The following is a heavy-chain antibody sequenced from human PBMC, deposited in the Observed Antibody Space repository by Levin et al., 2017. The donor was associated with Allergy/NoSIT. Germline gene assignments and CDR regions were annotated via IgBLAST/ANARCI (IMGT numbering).Heavy chain of an antibody. V-gene: IGHV3-30*18. CDR1: GFTFSSYG. J-gene: IGHJ4*02. CDR3: AKDLSSGWTVDFDY. Sequence: GESLKISCAASGFTFSSYGMHWVRQAPGKGLEWVAVISYDGSNKYYADSVKGRFTISRDNSKNTLYLQMNSLRAEDTAVYYCAKDLSSGWTVDFDYWGQGTLVTVSS. CDR2: ISYDGSNK. D-gene: IGHD6-19*01.